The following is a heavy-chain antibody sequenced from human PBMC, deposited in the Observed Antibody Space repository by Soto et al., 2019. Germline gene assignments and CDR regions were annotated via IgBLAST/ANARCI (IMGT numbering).Heavy chain of an antibody. CDR2: INHSGST. CDR1: GGSFSGYY. V-gene: IGHV4-34*01. CDR3: ARGQVMITFGGVIAYFEY. Sequence: SETLSLTCAVYGGSFSGYYWSWIRQPPGKGLEWIGEINHSGSTNYNPSLKSRVTISVDTSKNQFSLKLSSVTAADTAVYYCARGQVMITFGGVIAYFEYWGQGTLVTVSS. D-gene: IGHD3-16*02. J-gene: IGHJ4*02.